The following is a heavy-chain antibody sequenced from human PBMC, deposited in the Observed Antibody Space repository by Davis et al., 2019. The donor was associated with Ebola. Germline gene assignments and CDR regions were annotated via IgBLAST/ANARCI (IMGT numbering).Heavy chain of an antibody. D-gene: IGHD3-16*01. CDR3: ARSWGFDY. CDR1: GFTFSSYA. Sequence: GESLKISCAASGFTFSSYAMSWVRQAPGKGLEWVSAISGSGGSTYYADSVKGRFTISRDNSKNSLYLQMNSLRAEDTAVYYCARSWGFDYWGQGTLVTVSS. J-gene: IGHJ4*02. CDR2: ISGSGGST. V-gene: IGHV3-23*01.